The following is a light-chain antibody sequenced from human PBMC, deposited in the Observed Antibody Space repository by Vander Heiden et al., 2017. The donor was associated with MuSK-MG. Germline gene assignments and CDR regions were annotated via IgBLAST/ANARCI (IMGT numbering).Light chain of an antibody. Sequence: EIVLTQSPGTLSLSPGERATLSCRASQSVSRSYLAWYQQKPGQAPRLLIYGASSRATGILDRFSGSGSGTDFTLTISRLEPEDFAVYYCQQYDSSPATFGQGTKVEIK. CDR2: GAS. J-gene: IGKJ1*01. CDR3: QQYDSSPAT. CDR1: QSVSRSY. V-gene: IGKV3-20*01.